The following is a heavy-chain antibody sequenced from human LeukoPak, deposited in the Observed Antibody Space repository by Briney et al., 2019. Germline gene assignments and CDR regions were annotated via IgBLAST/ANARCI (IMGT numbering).Heavy chain of an antibody. D-gene: IGHD3-22*01. J-gene: IGHJ6*02. V-gene: IGHV1-2*02. CDR3: ARVPHYYDSSGAGMDV. CDR1: GYTFTGYY. Sequence: ASVKVSCKASGYTFTGYYIHWVRQAPGQGLAWMGWINPNSGGTNYAQKFQGRVTMNRDTSISTAYMELSRLRSDDTAVYYCARVPHYYDSSGAGMDVWGQGTTVTVSS. CDR2: INPNSGGT.